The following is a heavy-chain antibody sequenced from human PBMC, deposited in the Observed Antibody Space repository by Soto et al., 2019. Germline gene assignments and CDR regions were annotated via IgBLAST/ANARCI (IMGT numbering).Heavy chain of an antibody. J-gene: IGHJ6*02. V-gene: IGHV3-23*01. CDR2: ISGSGGST. CDR3: TKDEISFYGSGSYYKKETYYYYGMDV. CDR1: GFTFSSYA. Sequence: EVQLLESGGGLVQPGGSLRLSCAASGFTFSSYAMSWVRQAPGKGLEWVSAISGSGGSTYYADSVKGRFTISRDNSKNTLYLQMNSLRAEDTAVYYCTKDEISFYGSGSYYKKETYYYYGMDVWGQGTTVTVSS. D-gene: IGHD3-10*01.